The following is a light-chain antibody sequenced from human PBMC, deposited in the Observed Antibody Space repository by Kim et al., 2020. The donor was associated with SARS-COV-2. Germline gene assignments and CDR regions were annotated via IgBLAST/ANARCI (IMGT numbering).Light chain of an antibody. Sequence: APGRTARITCGGNNSGSKSVLWYQQKPGQAPGLVIYYDSDRPSGIPERFSGSNSGNTATLTISRVEAGDEADYYCQVWDSSSDHPVFGGGTQLTVL. CDR2: YDS. CDR1: NSGSKS. CDR3: QVWDSSSDHPV. J-gene: IGLJ2*01. V-gene: IGLV3-21*04.